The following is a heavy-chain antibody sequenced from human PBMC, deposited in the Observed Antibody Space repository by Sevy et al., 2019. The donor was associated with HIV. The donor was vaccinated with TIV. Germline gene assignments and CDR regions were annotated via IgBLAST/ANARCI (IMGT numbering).Heavy chain of an antibody. D-gene: IGHD2-21*02. J-gene: IGHJ4*02. CDR1: GFTFSSYD. CDR3: ARLFSCGGDCYYLDY. CDR2: TSHDGKYN. V-gene: IGHV3-30*04. Sequence: GGSLRLSCAGSGFTFSSYDMHWVRQAPGKGLEWVAVTSHDGKYNNYADSVKVRFNISRDNFKNTLYLQMNSLRVEDTAVYFCARLFSCGGDCYYLDYWGQGALVTVSS.